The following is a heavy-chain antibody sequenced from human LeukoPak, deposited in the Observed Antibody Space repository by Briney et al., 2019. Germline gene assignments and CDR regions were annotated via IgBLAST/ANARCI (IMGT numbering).Heavy chain of an antibody. Sequence: SETLSLTCTVSGASIGSYYWSWIRQPPGKGLEWIGYIYYGGSTNYNPSLKSRVTISVDTSKNQFSLKLSSVTAADTAVYYCARSFTHYYGSGSYPDAFDIWGQGTMVTVSS. CDR1: GASIGSYY. V-gene: IGHV4-59*01. J-gene: IGHJ3*02. CDR2: IYYGGST. D-gene: IGHD3-10*01. CDR3: ARSFTHYYGSGSYPDAFDI.